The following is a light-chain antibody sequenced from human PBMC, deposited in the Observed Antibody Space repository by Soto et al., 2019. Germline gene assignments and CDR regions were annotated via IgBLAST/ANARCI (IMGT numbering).Light chain of an antibody. CDR1: QSLLHITGETF. V-gene: IGKV2D-29*02. J-gene: IGKJ5*01. Sequence: DVEMTQTPLSLSVAPGQPASISCKSSQSLLHITGETFLSWYLQKPGQSPQLLIYEVSIRVSGVPDRFSGSGAGTDFTLESSRVETDDVGIYYCMQSTQLPPTFGQGTRLGIE. CDR2: EVS. CDR3: MQSTQLPPT.